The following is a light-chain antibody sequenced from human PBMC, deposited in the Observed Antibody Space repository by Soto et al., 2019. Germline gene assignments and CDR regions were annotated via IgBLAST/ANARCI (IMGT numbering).Light chain of an antibody. CDR3: LLYYSYFWA. CDR1: QGIRSA. V-gene: IGKV1-6*01. CDR2: AAS. J-gene: IGKJ1*01. Sequence: AIQVTQSPSSLSASVGDSVTITCRTSQGIRSALGWYQQKPGKVPKLLIYAASTLRSGVPSRFSGSGSGRDFSLTISSLQPEDFATYYWLLYYSYFWAVGQGTKVEVK.